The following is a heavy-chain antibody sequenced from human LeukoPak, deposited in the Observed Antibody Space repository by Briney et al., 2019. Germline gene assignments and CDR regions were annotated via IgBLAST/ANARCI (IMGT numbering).Heavy chain of an antibody. D-gene: IGHD4-11*01. CDR1: VDSISSSSYY. V-gene: IGHV4-39*01. CDR3: AREVRQHYYYGMDV. Sequence: SETLSLTCTVSVDSISSSSYYWGWIRQPPGKGLEWIGSIYYSGSTYYEPSVKSRVTISVDTSKNKFSLKLSSVTAADTAVYYCAREVRQHYYYGMDVWGQGTTVTVSS. CDR2: IYYSGST. J-gene: IGHJ6*02.